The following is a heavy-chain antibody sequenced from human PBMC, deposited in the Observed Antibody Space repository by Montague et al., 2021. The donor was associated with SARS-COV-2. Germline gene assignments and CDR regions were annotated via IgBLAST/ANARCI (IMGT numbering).Heavy chain of an antibody. Sequence: CAISGDSVSSNIATWNWNRQSPSRGLEWLGRTYYRSEWYNDYAESVKSRITIDPDTSKHQFSLHLNSVTPEDTAVYYCARIPVGSKYYFDFWAQGTLVTVSS. CDR1: GDSVSSNIAT. J-gene: IGHJ4*02. D-gene: IGHD2-2*01. CDR3: ARIPVGSKYYFDF. V-gene: IGHV6-1*01. CDR2: TYYRSEWYN.